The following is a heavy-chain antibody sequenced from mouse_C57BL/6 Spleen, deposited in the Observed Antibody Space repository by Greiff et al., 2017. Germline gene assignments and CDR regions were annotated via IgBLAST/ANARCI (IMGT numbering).Heavy chain of an antibody. D-gene: IGHD1-1*01. V-gene: IGHV1-81*01. CDR2: IYPRSGNT. CDR3: ARGDGSSFFDY. CDR1: GYTFTSYG. J-gene: IGHJ2*01. Sequence: QVQLQQSGAELARPGASVKMSCKASGYTFTSYGISWVKQRTGQGLEWIGEIYPRSGNTYYNEKFKGKDTLTADKSSSTAYMELRSLTSEDSAVYFCARGDGSSFFDYWGQGTTLTVSA.